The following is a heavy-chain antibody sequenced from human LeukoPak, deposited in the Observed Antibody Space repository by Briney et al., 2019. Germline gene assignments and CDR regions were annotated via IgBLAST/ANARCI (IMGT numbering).Heavy chain of an antibody. D-gene: IGHD3-22*01. CDR3: ARNTYDSSGYYYWAFDY. Sequence: SETLSLTCAVSGDSISSSIWWSWVRQPPGKGLEWIGEINHSGSTNYNPSLKSRVTISVDTSKNQFSLKLSSVTAADTAVYYCARNTYDSSGYYYWAFDYWGQGTLVTVSS. J-gene: IGHJ4*02. V-gene: IGHV4-4*02. CDR1: GDSISSSIW. CDR2: INHSGST.